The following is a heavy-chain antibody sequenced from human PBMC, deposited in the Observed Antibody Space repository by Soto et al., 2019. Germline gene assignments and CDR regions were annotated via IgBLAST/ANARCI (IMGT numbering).Heavy chain of an antibody. CDR3: ARDHSSSWRFDY. D-gene: IGHD6-13*01. Sequence: QVQLVQSGAEVKKPGASVKVSCKASGYTFTSYVINWVRQATGQGLEWRGWMNPNSGNTGYAQKFQGRVTMTRNTSISTAYMALSSLRSEDTAVYYCARDHSSSWRFDYWGQGTLVTVSS. J-gene: IGHJ4*02. V-gene: IGHV1-8*01. CDR1: GYTFTSYV. CDR2: MNPNSGNT.